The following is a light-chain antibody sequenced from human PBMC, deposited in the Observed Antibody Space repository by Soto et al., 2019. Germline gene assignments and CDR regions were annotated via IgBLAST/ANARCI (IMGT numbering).Light chain of an antibody. J-gene: IGKJ1*01. CDR3: QQYSNWPSWT. V-gene: IGKV3-15*01. CDR1: QSVSNF. Sequence: EKVMTQSPATLSMSPGERATLSSRASQSVSNFLACYQQKPDQTPRLLIYGASTRATGIPARFSGSGSGTEYTLTISCLQSEDFADYYCQQYSNWPSWTFGQGTKVEVK. CDR2: GAS.